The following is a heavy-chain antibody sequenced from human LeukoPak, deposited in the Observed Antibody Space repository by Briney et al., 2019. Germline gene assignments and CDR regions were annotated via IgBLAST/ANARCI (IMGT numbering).Heavy chain of an antibody. CDR1: GFTFDDYA. CDR3: AKALSPEYFSGWWSYFDS. J-gene: IGHJ4*02. D-gene: IGHD6-19*01. Sequence: GGSLRLSCAASGFTFDDYAMHWVRQAPGKGLEWVSGISWNSGSVGYADSVKGRFTISRDNAKNSLFLQMNSLRGEDMALYYCAKALSPEYFSGWWSYFDSWGQGTLVTVSS. CDR2: ISWNSGSV. V-gene: IGHV3-9*03.